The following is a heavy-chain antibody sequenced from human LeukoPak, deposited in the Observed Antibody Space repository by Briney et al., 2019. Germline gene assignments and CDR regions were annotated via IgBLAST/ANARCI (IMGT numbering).Heavy chain of an antibody. CDR2: ISYDGSDK. CDR3: AKDAAKELDS. J-gene: IGHJ4*02. V-gene: IGHV3-30*04. CDR1: GFTFTTYS. Sequence: GGSLRFSCAASGFTFTTYSLHWVRQAPGKGLEWVAVISYDGSDKYYADSVKGRFTVSRDNSKDMLYLQMNSLRTEDTAIYFCAKDAAKELDSWGQRTLVTVSS.